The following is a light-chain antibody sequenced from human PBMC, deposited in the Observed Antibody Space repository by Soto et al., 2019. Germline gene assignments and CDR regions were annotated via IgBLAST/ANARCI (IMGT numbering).Light chain of an antibody. CDR1: PSISSY. Sequence: DIQMTQSPCSLSASVGDRVPTPCRASPSISSYLNWYQQKKGKAPKILIYAASSLQSGVPSRFSGSGSGTDFTLPISSLQPEDFETYYCQQSYSNPVTFGQGTKVDIK. CDR2: AAS. J-gene: IGKJ1*01. CDR3: QQSYSNPVT. V-gene: IGKV1-39*01.